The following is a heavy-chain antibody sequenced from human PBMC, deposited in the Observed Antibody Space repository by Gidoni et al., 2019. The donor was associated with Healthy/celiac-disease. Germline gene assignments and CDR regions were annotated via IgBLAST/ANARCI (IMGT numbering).Heavy chain of an antibody. Sequence: QLQLQESGPGLVKTSETLSLTCTVSGGAISSSSYYWGWIRQPPGKGLEWIGSIYYSGSTYYNPSLKSRVTISVDTSKNQFSLKLSSVTAADTAVYYCARLGDDSSGRPGYWGQGTLVTVSS. D-gene: IGHD3-22*01. CDR3: ARLGDDSSGRPGY. J-gene: IGHJ4*01. CDR1: GGAISSSSYY. CDR2: IYYSGST. V-gene: IGHV4-39*01.